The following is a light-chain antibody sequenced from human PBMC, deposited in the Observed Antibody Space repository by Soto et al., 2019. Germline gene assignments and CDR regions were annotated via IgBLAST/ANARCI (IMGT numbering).Light chain of an antibody. CDR1: QAINNY. CDR3: QQYNTYSPRNP. J-gene: IGKJ1*01. Sequence: DIQLTQSPSFLSASVGDRVTVTCRASQAINNYLAWYQQKPGKAPKLLIYVASTLQSGVPSRFSGSGSGTEFALTVSSLQPEDFATYYCQQYNTYSPRNPFGQGTKVEIK. V-gene: IGKV1-9*01. CDR2: VAS.